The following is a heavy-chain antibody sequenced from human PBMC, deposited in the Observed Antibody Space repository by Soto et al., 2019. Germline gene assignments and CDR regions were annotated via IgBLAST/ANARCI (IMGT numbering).Heavy chain of an antibody. CDR2: IYYSGST. J-gene: IGHJ4*02. CDR3: ARRYGGTFDY. D-gene: IGHD2-15*01. V-gene: IGHV4-59*08. Sequence: SESLSLTCTLTGYSISSYFLGWIRQPPGKGLEWIGYIYYSGSTNYNPSLKSRVTISVDTSKNQFSLKLSSVTAADTAVYYCARRYGGTFDYWGQGTLVTVS. CDR1: GYSISSYF.